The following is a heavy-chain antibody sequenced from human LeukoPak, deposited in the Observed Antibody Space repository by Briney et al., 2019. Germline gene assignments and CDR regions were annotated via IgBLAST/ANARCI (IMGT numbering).Heavy chain of an antibody. CDR3: ARFVWYQGRFDY. CDR1: GFIFSSYG. J-gene: IGHJ4*02. D-gene: IGHD2-2*01. V-gene: IGHV3-7*01. Sequence: GGSLRLSCVASGFIFSSYGMHWVRQAPGKGLEWVANIKQDGSEKYYVDSVKGRFTISRDNAKNSLYLQMNSLRAEDTAVYYCARFVWYQGRFDYWGQGTLVTVSS. CDR2: IKQDGSEK.